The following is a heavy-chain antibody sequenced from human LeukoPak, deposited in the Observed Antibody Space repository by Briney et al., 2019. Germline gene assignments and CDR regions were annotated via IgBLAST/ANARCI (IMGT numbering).Heavy chain of an antibody. D-gene: IGHD3-22*01. CDR3: ARDEDYDSSGPGYFDY. CDR1: GGSISSYY. V-gene: IGHV4-39*07. CDR2: IYYSGST. J-gene: IGHJ4*02. Sequence: SETLSLTCTVSGGSISSYYWGWIRQPPGKGLEWIGSIYYSGSTYYNPSLKSRVTISVDTSKNQFSLKLSSVTAADTAVYYCARDEDYDSSGPGYFDYWGQGTLVTVSS.